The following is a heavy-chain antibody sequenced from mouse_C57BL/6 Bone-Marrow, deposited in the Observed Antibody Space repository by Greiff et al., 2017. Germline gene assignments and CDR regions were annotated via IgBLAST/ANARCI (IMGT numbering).Heavy chain of an antibody. V-gene: IGHV1-55*01. D-gene: IGHD2-3*01. CDR1: GYTFTSYW. Sequence: QVQLQQPGAELVKPGASVKMSCKASGYTFTSYWITWVKQRPGQGLEWIGDIYPGSGSTNYNEKFKSKATLTVETSSSTAYMQLSSLTSEESAVYYCARVGYYAWFAYWGQGTLVTVSA. CDR3: ARVGYYAWFAY. J-gene: IGHJ3*01. CDR2: IYPGSGST.